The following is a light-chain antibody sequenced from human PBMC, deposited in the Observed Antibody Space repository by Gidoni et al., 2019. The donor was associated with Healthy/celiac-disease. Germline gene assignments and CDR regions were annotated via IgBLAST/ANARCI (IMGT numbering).Light chain of an antibody. J-gene: IGLJ2*01. V-gene: IGLV1-44*01. CDR1: SSNIGSNT. Sequence: QSVLTQPPSASGPPGQRVTISCSGSSSNIGSNTVNWYQLLPGPAPKLLIYSNNQRPSGVPARFSGSVSGTSASLAIIGLQSEAEADYYCAAWDDSLNFVVFGGGTMLTVL. CDR3: AAWDDSLNFVV. CDR2: SNN.